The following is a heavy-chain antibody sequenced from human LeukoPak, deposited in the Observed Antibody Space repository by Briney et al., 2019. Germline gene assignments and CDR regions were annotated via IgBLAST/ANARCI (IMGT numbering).Heavy chain of an antibody. CDR3: ARKGPLLWFGEALDY. D-gene: IGHD3-10*01. CDR1: GFTFSNYS. Sequence: GGSLRLSCVVSGFTFSNYSMNWVRQAPGKGLEWISYISTTTGSIYYADSVKDRFTLSIDNAKNSLYLQMDSLRDDDTAVYYCARKGPLLWFGEALDYWGQGTLVTVSS. V-gene: IGHV3-48*02. J-gene: IGHJ4*02. CDR2: ISTTTGSI.